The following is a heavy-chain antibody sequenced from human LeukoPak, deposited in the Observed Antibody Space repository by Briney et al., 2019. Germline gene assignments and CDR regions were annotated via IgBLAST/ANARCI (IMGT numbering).Heavy chain of an antibody. Sequence: GGSLRLSCAASGFTVSSNYMSWVRQAPGKGLEWVSVIYSGGSTYYADSVKGRFTISRDNSKNTLYLQMNSLRAEDTAVYYCARDRYLYDFWSGYSSRPPQNWFDPWGQGTLVTVSS. CDR1: GFTVSSNY. CDR2: IYSGGST. V-gene: IGHV3-66*01. D-gene: IGHD3-3*01. CDR3: ARDRYLYDFWSGYSSRPPQNWFDP. J-gene: IGHJ5*02.